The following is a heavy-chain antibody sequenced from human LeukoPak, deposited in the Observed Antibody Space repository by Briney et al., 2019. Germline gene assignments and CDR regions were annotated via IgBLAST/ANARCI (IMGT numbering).Heavy chain of an antibody. CDR1: GGSISSYY. D-gene: IGHD4-17*01. CDR3: ARDYGDYLSYFDY. V-gene: IGHV4-59*01. J-gene: IGHJ4*02. Sequence: SETLSLTCTVSGGSISSYYWSWIRQPPGKGLEWIGYIYYSGSTNYNPSLKSRVTISVDTSKNQFSLKLSSVTAADTAVYYCARDYGDYLSYFDYWGQGTLVTVSS. CDR2: IYYSGST.